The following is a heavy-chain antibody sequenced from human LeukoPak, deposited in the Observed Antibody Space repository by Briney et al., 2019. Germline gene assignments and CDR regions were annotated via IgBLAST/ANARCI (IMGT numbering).Heavy chain of an antibody. D-gene: IGHD4/OR15-4a*01. CDR1: GFPFTSGFTFSDYY. V-gene: IGHV3-11*06. Sequence: GGSLRLSCAASGFPFTSGFTFSDYYMSWIRQAPGKGLEWVSYISSTSAYTSYADSVRGRFTISRDNANNSLFLQMNGLRGEDTAIYYCARGGAGAFDYWGQGTLVTVSS. J-gene: IGHJ4*02. CDR2: ISSTSAYT. CDR3: ARGGAGAFDY.